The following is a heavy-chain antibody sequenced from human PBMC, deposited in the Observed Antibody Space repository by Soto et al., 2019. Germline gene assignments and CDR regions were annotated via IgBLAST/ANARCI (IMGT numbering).Heavy chain of an antibody. V-gene: IGHV1-18*01. D-gene: IGHD2-2*01. CDR3: AREYCSSTSCYAPYYYYGMDV. CDR2: ISAYNGNT. CDR1: GYTFTSYV. J-gene: IGHJ6*02. Sequence: ASVKVSCKAPGYTFTSYVISWVRQAPGQGVEWMGWISAYNGNTNYAQKLQGRVTMTTDTSTSTAYMELRSLRSDDTAVYYCAREYCSSTSCYAPYYYYGMDVWGQGTTVTVSS.